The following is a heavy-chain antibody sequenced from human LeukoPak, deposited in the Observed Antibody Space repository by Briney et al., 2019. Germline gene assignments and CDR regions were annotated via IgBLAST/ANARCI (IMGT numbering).Heavy chain of an antibody. J-gene: IGHJ3*02. CDR2: IIPIFGTA. CDR3: AMTNDLPHAFDI. D-gene: IGHD2-8*01. V-gene: IGHV1-69*13. Sequence: SVKVSCKASGGTFSRYAISWVRQAPGQGLEWMGGIIPIFGTANYAQKFQGRVTITADESTSTAYMELSSLRSEDTAVYYCAMTNDLPHAFDIWGQGTMVTVSS. CDR1: GGTFSRYA.